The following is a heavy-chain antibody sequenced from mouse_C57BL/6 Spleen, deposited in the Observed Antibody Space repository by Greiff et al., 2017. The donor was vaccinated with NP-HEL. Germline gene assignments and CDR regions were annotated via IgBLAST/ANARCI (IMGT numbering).Heavy chain of an antibody. CDR2: IDPSDSYT. CDR1: GYTFTSYW. CDR3: ARGGYFDV. V-gene: IGHV1-69*01. Sequence: VQLHQPGAELVMPGASVKLSCKASGYTFTSYWMHWVKQRPGQGLEWIGEIDPSDSYTNYNQKFKGKSTLTVDKSSSTAYMQLSSLTSEDSAVYYCARGGYFDVWGTGTTVTVSS. J-gene: IGHJ1*03.